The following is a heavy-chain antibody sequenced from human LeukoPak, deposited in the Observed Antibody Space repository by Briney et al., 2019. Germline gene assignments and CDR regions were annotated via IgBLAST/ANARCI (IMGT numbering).Heavy chain of an antibody. Sequence: PSETLSLTRTVSGGSISSYYWSWIRQPPGKGLEWIGYIYYSGSTYYNPSLKSRVTISVDTSKNQFSLKLSSVTAADTAVYYCARAYYYDSSGYYYRPEPRYYFDYWGQGTLVTVSS. J-gene: IGHJ4*02. V-gene: IGHV4-59*12. CDR3: ARAYYYDSSGYYYRPEPRYYFDY. CDR1: GGSISSYY. D-gene: IGHD3-22*01. CDR2: IYYSGST.